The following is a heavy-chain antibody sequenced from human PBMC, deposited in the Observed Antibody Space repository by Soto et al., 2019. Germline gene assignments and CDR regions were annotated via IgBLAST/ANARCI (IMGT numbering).Heavy chain of an antibody. CDR2: ISYDGSNK. CDR3: AKVGPTYGMVV. Sequence: QVQLVESGGGVVQPGRSLRLSCAASGFTFSSYGMHWVRQAPGKGLEWVAVISYDGSNKYYADSVKGRFTISRDNSKNTLYLQMNSLRAEDTAVYYCAKVGPTYGMVVWGQGTTVTVSS. CDR1: GFTFSSYG. J-gene: IGHJ6*02. D-gene: IGHD3-16*01. V-gene: IGHV3-30*18.